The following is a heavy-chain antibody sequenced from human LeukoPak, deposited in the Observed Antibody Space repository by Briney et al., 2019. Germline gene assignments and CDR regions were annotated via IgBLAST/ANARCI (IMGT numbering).Heavy chain of an antibody. V-gene: IGHV4-39*01. Sequence: SETLSLTCTVSGGSISSSRYYWGWIRQPPGKGLEWIGWIYYSGSTYYNPSLKSRVTISVDTSKTQFSLKLSSVTAADTAVYYCARSPLVYDFWSGYPAPSFDFWGQGTLVTVSS. D-gene: IGHD3-3*01. J-gene: IGHJ4*02. CDR3: ARSPLVYDFWSGYPAPSFDF. CDR1: GGSISSSRYY. CDR2: IYYSGST.